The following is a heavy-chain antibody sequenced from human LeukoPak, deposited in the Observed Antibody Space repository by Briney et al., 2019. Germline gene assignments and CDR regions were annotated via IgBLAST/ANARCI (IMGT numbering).Heavy chain of an antibody. V-gene: IGHV3-53*01. Sequence: GGSVRLSCAASGFTVNSNYMSWVRQAPGKGRAWVSVIYSGGSTYYADSVKGRFTISRDNSKNTLYLQMNSLRAEDTAVYYCARALELDSSGYNWWRQGTLVTVSS. CDR2: IYSGGST. D-gene: IGHD3-22*01. CDR1: GFTVNSNY. J-gene: IGHJ4*02. CDR3: ARALELDSSGYNW.